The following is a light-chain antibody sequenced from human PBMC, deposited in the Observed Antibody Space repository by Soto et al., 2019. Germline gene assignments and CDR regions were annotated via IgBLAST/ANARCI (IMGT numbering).Light chain of an antibody. Sequence: EIVLTQSPATLSLSPGERATLSCRASQSVSSSLAWYQQRPGQGPRLLIYDASHRATGIPARFSGSGSGTDFTLTISSLEPEDFAVYYCQQRSNWPTFGPGTKVDIK. CDR3: QQRSNWPT. CDR1: QSVSSS. CDR2: DAS. V-gene: IGKV3-11*01. J-gene: IGKJ1*01.